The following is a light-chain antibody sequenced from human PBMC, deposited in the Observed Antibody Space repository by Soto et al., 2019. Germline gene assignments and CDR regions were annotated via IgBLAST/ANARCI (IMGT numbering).Light chain of an antibody. CDR1: QSIGSS. J-gene: IGKJ3*01. Sequence: DVQMTQSPSSLSASVGDRVTITCRATQSIGSSLNWYQQKPGKAPKLLIFAASSLQSGVPSRFGGSGSGTDFTLTLTSLPPEDFATYYCQQSYSSFTFGPGTRVDVK. CDR2: AAS. V-gene: IGKV1-39*01. CDR3: QQSYSSFT.